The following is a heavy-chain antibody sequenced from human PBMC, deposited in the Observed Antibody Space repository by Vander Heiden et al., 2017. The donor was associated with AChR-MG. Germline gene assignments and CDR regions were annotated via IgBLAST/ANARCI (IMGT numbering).Heavy chain of an antibody. Sequence: EVQLVESGGGLVQPGGSPRLSWAASGVTFGSYWMSWVRQAPGKGLEWVANIKQDGSEKYYVDSVKGRFTISRDNAKNSLYLQMNSLRAEDTAVYYCARVSRGYYYYYMDVWGKGTTVTVSS. D-gene: IGHD3-16*01. CDR3: ARVSRGYYYYYMDV. CDR1: GVTFGSYW. CDR2: IKQDGSEK. J-gene: IGHJ6*03. V-gene: IGHV3-7*01.